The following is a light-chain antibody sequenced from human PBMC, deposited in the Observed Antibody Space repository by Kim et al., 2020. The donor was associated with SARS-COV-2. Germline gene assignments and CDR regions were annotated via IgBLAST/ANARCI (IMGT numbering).Light chain of an antibody. CDR1: RLDVGGYNY. CDR3: SSWASTTSYV. V-gene: IGLV2-14*03. CDR2: DVH. J-gene: IGLJ1*01. Sequence: GQSITISCPGTRLDVGGYNYVSGYQQHPGKAPKLMIYDVHNRPTGVSDRFSGSKSGNTASLTISGLQAEDEADYYCSSWASTTSYVFGTGTTVTVL.